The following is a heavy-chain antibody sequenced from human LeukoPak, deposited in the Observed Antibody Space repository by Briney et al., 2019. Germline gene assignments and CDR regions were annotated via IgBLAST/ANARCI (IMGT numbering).Heavy chain of an antibody. D-gene: IGHD2-21*01. CDR2: IHYSGNT. V-gene: IGHV4-59*01. CDR3: ARETELFPAGAFDI. CDR1: GGSISSYY. J-gene: IGHJ3*02. Sequence: SETLSLTCTVSGGSISSYYWSWIRQPPGKGLEWIGYIHYSGNTNYNPSLKSRVTISLDTSKNQFSLRVTSVTAADTAAYYCARETELFPAGAFDIWGQGTMVIVSP.